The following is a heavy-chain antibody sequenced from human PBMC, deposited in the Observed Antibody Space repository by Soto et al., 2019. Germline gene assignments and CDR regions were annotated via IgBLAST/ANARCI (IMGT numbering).Heavy chain of an antibody. CDR3: VRHKWDYDSSDFPDY. CDR2: IYYTGST. CDR1: GGSISSYY. D-gene: IGHD3-22*01. V-gene: IGHV4-59*08. J-gene: IGHJ4*02. Sequence: PSETLSLTCTVSGGSISSYYWSWIRQPPGKGLEWIGYIYYTGSTNYNPSLKSRVTISVDTSKNQFSLNLSSVTAADTAVYYCVRHKWDYDSSDFPDYWGQGNLVTVAS.